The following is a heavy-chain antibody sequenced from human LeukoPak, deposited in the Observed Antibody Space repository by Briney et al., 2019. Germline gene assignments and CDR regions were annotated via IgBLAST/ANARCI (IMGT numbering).Heavy chain of an antibody. V-gene: IGHV3-21*01. CDR2: ISSSSSYI. Sequence: GGSLRLSCRASGFNFNIYSMNWVRQAPGKGLEWVSSISSSSSYIYYADSVKGRFTISRDNAKNSLYLQMNSLRAEDTAVYYCARGPYDFWSGYIGLDYWGQGTLVTVSS. CDR3: ARGPYDFWSGYIGLDY. D-gene: IGHD3-3*01. CDR1: GFNFNIYS. J-gene: IGHJ4*02.